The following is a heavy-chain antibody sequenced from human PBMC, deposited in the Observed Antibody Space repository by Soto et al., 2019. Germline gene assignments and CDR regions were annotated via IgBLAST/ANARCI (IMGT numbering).Heavy chain of an antibody. V-gene: IGHV3-30-3*01. CDR2: ILHDGTNK. Sequence: QVQLVESGGGVVQPGRSLRLSCAASGFTFSNYVIHWARQAPGKGLEWVAVILHDGTNKDYADSVKGRFTSSRDNSKNTLYLQMNSLRSEDTAGYYCARDRAVAGVSRSVDYWGHGTLVTVSS. D-gene: IGHD6-19*01. CDR3: ARDRAVAGVSRSVDY. J-gene: IGHJ4*01. CDR1: GFTFSNYV.